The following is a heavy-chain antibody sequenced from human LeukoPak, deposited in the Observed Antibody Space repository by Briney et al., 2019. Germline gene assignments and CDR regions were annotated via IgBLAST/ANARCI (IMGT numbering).Heavy chain of an antibody. J-gene: IGHJ4*02. CDR2: IKEDGSEK. Sequence: GGSLRLSCAVSGFTFSSYWMSWVRQAPGKGLEWVANIKEDGSEKYYVDSVKGRFTISRDNAKNSLYLQMNSLRAEDTAVYYCARETYYFDHWGQGTLVTVSS. CDR1: GFTFSSYW. V-gene: IGHV3-7*01. CDR3: ARETYYFDH.